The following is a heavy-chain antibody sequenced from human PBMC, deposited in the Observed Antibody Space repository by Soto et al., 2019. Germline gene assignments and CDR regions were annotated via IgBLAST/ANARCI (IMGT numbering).Heavy chain of an antibody. CDR3: ARSQGGSSSLDIYYYYYYGMDV. Sequence: ASVKVSCKASGYTFTSYGISWVRQAPGQGLEWMGGIIAYNGNTNYAQKLQGRVTMTADESTSTGYMELSSLRSEDTAVYYCARSQGGSSSLDIYYYYYYGMDVWGQGTTVTSP. CDR1: GYTFTSYG. V-gene: IGHV1-18*01. J-gene: IGHJ6*02. CDR2: IIAYNGNT. D-gene: IGHD2-15*01.